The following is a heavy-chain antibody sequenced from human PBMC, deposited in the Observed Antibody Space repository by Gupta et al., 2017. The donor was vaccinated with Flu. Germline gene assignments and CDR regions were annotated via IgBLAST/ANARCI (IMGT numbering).Heavy chain of an antibody. Sequence: EVQLVESGGGLVKPGGSLRLSCAASGFTFSNAWMSWVRQAPGKGLEWVGLIKSKTDGGTTDYAAPVKGRFTISRDDSKNTLYLQMNSLKTEDTAVYYCTTETYSSSWSRYYYYYGMDVWGQGTTVTVSS. CDR1: GFTFSNAW. CDR2: IKSKTDGGTT. V-gene: IGHV3-15*01. CDR3: TTETYSSSWSRYYYYYGMDV. D-gene: IGHD6-13*01. J-gene: IGHJ6*02.